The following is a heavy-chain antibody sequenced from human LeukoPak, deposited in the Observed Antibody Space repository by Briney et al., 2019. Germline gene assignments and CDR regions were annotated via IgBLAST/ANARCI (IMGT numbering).Heavy chain of an antibody. CDR3: ARDGVGVATTNYYYYGMDV. CDR2: ISSSSSYI. J-gene: IGHJ6*02. CDR1: GFTFSSYS. V-gene: IGHV3-21*01. D-gene: IGHD5-12*01. Sequence: GGSLRLSCAASGFTFSSYSMNWVRQAPGKGLEWVSSISSSSSYIYYADSVKGRFTISRDNAKNSLYLQMNSLRAEDTAVYYCARDGVGVATTNYYYYGMDVWGQGTTVTVSS.